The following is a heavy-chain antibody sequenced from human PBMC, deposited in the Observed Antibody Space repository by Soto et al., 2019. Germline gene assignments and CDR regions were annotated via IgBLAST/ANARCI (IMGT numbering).Heavy chain of an antibody. CDR2: INDRGSI. J-gene: IGHJ2*01. Sequence: QVQLQQWGAGPLRPLETLSLTCGVSGGSFSCYYCAWIRQSPGKRMEWIGEINDRGSINYNPSLKSRVSISVDTSKNHYSLNLRSVTAADTAVYYCARESHDILTGPPWVWYFDLWGRGTLVTVSS. V-gene: IGHV4-34*01. D-gene: IGHD3-9*01. CDR3: ARESHDILTGPPWVWYFDL. CDR1: GGSFSCYY.